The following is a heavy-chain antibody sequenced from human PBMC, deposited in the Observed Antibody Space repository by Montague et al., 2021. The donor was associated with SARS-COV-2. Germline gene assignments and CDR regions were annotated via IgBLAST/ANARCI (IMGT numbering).Heavy chain of an antibody. Sequence: SLRLSCATSGFTFSRNSMNWVRQAPGKGLEWVSTISSDTLHTFYAESVKGRFTISRDNAKNSLYLQMNSLRAEDTAVYYCARGYDFWSGGYYYYYGMDVWGQGTTVTVSS. D-gene: IGHD3-3*01. CDR2: ISSDTLHT. J-gene: IGHJ6*02. CDR1: GFTFSRNS. V-gene: IGHV3-21*01. CDR3: ARGYDFWSGGYYYYYGMDV.